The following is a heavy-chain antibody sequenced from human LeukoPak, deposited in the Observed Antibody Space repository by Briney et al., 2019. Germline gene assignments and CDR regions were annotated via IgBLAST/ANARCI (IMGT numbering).Heavy chain of an antibody. D-gene: IGHD3-3*01. J-gene: IGHJ6*03. CDR1: GGSISSSSYY. Sequence: SETLSLTCTVSGGSISSSSYYWGWIRQPPGKGLEWIGSIYYSGSTYYNPSLKSRVTISVDTSKNQFSLKLSSVTAADTAVYYCARDYYDFWRGDYMDVWGKGTTVTVSS. CDR3: ARDYYDFWRGDYMDV. V-gene: IGHV4-39*07. CDR2: IYYSGST.